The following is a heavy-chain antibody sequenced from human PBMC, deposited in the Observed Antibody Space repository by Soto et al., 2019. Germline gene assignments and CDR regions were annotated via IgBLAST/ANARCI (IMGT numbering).Heavy chain of an antibody. CDR1: GFTFSSYG. D-gene: IGHD2-21*02. J-gene: IGHJ4*02. Sequence: QVQLVESGGGVVQPGRSLRLSCAASGFTFSSYGMHWVRQAPGKGLEWVAVISYDGSNKYYADSVKGRFIISRDNSKNTLYLQMNSLRAEDTAVYYCAKTLGEAYCGGDCWGLDYWGQGTLVTVSS. V-gene: IGHV3-30*18. CDR2: ISYDGSNK. CDR3: AKTLGEAYCGGDCWGLDY.